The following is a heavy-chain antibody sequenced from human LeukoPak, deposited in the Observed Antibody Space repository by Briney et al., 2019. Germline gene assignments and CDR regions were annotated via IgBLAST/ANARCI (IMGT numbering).Heavy chain of an antibody. CDR2: IYPGDSDA. Sequence: PGESLKISCKGSGYRFTSYWIGWVRQMPGKGLEWMGIIYPGDSDARYSPSFQGQVTISTDKSISSAYLQWSSLKASDTAMYYCARLGPPAGDYYYGMDVWGQGTTVTVS. D-gene: IGHD3-10*01. CDR1: GYRFTSYW. V-gene: IGHV5-51*01. CDR3: ARLGPPAGDYYYGMDV. J-gene: IGHJ6*02.